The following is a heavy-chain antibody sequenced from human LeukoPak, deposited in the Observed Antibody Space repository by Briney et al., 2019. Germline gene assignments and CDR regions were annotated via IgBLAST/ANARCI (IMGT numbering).Heavy chain of an antibody. CDR2: MSPNSGDT. J-gene: IGHJ4*02. CDR1: GYTFTSHD. CDR3: VRTPPNWGFDY. D-gene: IGHD7-27*01. Sequence: ASVKVSCKASGYTFTSHDINWVRQATGQGLEWMGWMSPNSGDTGYAQKFQGRVTMTSDPSISTAYMELSSLRSEDTAIYYCVRTPPNWGFDYWGQGTLVTVPS. V-gene: IGHV1-8*01.